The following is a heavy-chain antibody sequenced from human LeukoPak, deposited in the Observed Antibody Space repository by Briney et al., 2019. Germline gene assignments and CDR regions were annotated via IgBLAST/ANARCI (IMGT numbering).Heavy chain of an antibody. CDR1: GFTFDDYA. D-gene: IGHD2/OR15-2a*01. CDR2: ISWDGGST. V-gene: IGHV3-43*01. Sequence: GRSLRLSCAAPGFTFDDYAMHGGRQAPGKGLEGVSLISWDGGSTYYADSVKGRFTISRDNSKNSLYLQMNSLRTEDTALYYCAKDIGLPTYYYMDVWGKGTTATVSS. CDR3: AKDIGLPTYYYMDV. J-gene: IGHJ6*03.